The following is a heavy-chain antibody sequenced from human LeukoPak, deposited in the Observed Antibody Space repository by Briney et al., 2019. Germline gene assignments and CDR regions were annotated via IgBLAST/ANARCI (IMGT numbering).Heavy chain of an antibody. Sequence: PGGSLRLTCAASGFTFSDYYMAWIRQAPGKGLEWISYISSSTSDTKYADSVKGRFTISRDNVKKPLYLQMNSLRAEDTAVYYCARDFIHRSGEADYWGQGTLVTVSS. CDR1: GFTFSDYY. CDR2: ISSSTSDT. V-gene: IGHV3-11*05. CDR3: ARDFIHRSGEADY. J-gene: IGHJ4*02. D-gene: IGHD3-3*01.